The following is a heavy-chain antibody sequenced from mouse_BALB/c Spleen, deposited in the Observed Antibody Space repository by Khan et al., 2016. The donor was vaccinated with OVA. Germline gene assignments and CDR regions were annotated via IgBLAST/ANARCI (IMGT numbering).Heavy chain of an antibody. CDR2: TNPTNGRT. V-gene: IGHV1S81*02. CDR3: ARSKKIVDTYFDY. Sequence: QVHVKQSGAELVKAGASVKMSCKASGYTFTSYWMHWVKQRLGQGLEWFAETNPTNGRTYYNEKFKSKATLTVDKSSSTAYMLLSGPTFEDSAVYYCARSKKIVDTYFDYWGQGTTLTVSS. D-gene: IGHD2-12*01. J-gene: IGHJ2*01. CDR1: GYTFTSYW.